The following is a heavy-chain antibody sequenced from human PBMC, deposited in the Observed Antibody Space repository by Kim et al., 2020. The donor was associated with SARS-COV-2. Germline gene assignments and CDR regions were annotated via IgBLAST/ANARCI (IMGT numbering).Heavy chain of an antibody. Sequence: GGSLRLSCAASGFTFSSYAMHWVRQAPGKGLEWVAVISYDGSNKYYADSVKGRFTISRDNSKNTLYLQMNSLRAEDTAVYYCARDEVHIVVVTAISYYFDYWGQGTLVTVSS. CDR1: GFTFSSYA. J-gene: IGHJ4*02. CDR2: ISYDGSNK. D-gene: IGHD2-21*02. V-gene: IGHV3-30*04. CDR3: ARDEVHIVVVTAISYYFDY.